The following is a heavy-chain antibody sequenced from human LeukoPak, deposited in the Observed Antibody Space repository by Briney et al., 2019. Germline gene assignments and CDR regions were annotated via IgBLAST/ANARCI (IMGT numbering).Heavy chain of an antibody. CDR1: GDTISSSTYY. CDR2: YSGST. V-gene: IGHV4-39*01. J-gene: IGHJ4*02. Sequence: PSETLSLTCTASGDTISSSTYYWACISQPPGQGLVYLGRYSGSTYYNPSLKSRVTISVDTSKKQFSLKLSSVTAADTAVYYCARSSYGAGSKPYWVDCWGQGTLVTVSS. D-gene: IGHD3-10*01. CDR3: ARSSYGAGSKPYWVDC.